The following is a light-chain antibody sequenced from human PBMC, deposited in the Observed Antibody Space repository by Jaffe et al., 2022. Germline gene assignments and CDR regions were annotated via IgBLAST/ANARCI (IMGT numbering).Light chain of an antibody. CDR2: YAS. CDR1: QGINSY. CDR3: QQYYSTPSIT. Sequence: AIRLTQSPFSLRVTITCWASQGINSYLTWCPQKPAKAPKFFIYYASSLQSGVPSRFSGSGSGTDCTLTISSLQPEDFATYYCQQYYSTPSITFGQGTRLEIK. J-gene: IGKJ5*01. V-gene: IGKV1D-43*01.